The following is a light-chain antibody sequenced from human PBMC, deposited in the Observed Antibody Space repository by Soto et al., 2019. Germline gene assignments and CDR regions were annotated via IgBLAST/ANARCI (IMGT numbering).Light chain of an antibody. CDR2: GAS. J-gene: IGKJ4*01. Sequence: VVMTQSPATLSVSPGERATLSCRASQSVRSNLAWYQQQPGQAPRLLIYGASTRATGIPARFSGSGSGTEFTLTISSLQSEDFAVYYCQQYNNWPPLTFGGGTKVEIK. V-gene: IGKV3-15*01. CDR1: QSVRSN. CDR3: QQYNNWPPLT.